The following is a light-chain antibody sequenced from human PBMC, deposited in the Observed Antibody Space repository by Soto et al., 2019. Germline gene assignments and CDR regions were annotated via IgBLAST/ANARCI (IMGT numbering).Light chain of an antibody. CDR2: GAS. CDR1: QGVSIN. V-gene: IGKV3-15*01. J-gene: IGKJ5*01. CDR3: QQNNNWAPIT. Sequence: ETVMTQSPATLSASPGEGATLSCRASQGVSINLAWYQQKPGKAPRLLIYGASTMATGIPARFSGSGSGTEFILTTSSLLSEDFAVYYCQQNNNWAPITFGEGTRLEIK.